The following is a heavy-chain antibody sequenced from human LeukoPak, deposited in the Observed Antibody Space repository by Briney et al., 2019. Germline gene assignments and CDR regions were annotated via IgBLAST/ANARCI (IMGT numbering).Heavy chain of an antibody. CDR3: ARVGYYYDSSGYYYRVFDY. CDR1: GFTVSSNY. D-gene: IGHD3-22*01. Sequence: TGGSLRLSCAASGFTVSSNYMSWVRQAPGKGLEWVSVIYSGGSTYYADSVKGRFTISRDNSKNTLYLQMNSLRAEDTAVYYCARVGYYYDSSGYYYRVFDYWGQGTLVTVSS. J-gene: IGHJ4*02. CDR2: IYSGGST. V-gene: IGHV3-53*01.